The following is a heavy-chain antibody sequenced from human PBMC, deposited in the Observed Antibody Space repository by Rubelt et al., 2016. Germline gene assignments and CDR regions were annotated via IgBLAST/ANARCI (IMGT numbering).Heavy chain of an antibody. CDR1: GGSFSGYY. CDR2: INHSGST. Sequence: QVQLQQWGAGLLKPSETLSLTCAVYGGSFSGYYWSWIRQPPGKGLEWIGEINHSGSTNYNPSLKSRVTISVDTSKNQFSLKRSSVTAAATVWYYGARGLWGPVAEGYWGQGTLVTVSS. D-gene: IGHD6-19*01. CDR3: ARGLWGPVAEGY. J-gene: IGHJ4*02. V-gene: IGHV4-34*01.